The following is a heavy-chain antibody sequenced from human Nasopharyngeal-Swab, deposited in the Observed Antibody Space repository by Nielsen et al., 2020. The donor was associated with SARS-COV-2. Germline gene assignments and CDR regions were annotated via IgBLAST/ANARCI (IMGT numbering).Heavy chain of an antibody. J-gene: IGHJ4*02. V-gene: IGHV1-8*01. D-gene: IGHD3-10*01. CDR1: GCTFTSYD. Sequence: VSRQASGCTFTSYDINWVRQATGQGLEWMGWMNPNSGNTGYAQKFQGRVTMTRNTSISTAYMELSSLRSEDTAVYYCARVLGSGSYYIDYWGQGTLVTVSS. CDR2: MNPNSGNT. CDR3: ARVLGSGSYYIDY.